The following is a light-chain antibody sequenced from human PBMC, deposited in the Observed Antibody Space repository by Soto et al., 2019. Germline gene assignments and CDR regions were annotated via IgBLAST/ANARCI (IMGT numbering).Light chain of an antibody. Sequence: EIVLTQSPATLSLSPGERATLSCRASQSVNNYLAWYQQRPGQAPRLLIYGASTRAAGIPARFSGSGSGTEFTLTISSLQSEDFAVYYCQQYNSWPRTFGQGTKVDIK. V-gene: IGKV3-15*01. CDR3: QQYNSWPRT. CDR1: QSVNNY. CDR2: GAS. J-gene: IGKJ1*01.